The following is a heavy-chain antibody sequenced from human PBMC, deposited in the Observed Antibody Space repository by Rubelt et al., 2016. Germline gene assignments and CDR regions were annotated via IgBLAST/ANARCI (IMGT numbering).Heavy chain of an antibody. Sequence: GLLQRGGSLRISCAASASSFSSYAMSWVRQAPGRGLEWVSVIYIGDTTDYADSVKGRFTLSRDNSKNTLYLQMSSPRAEDTAVYHCARGVNWGSKSYFDYWGQGTLVSVSS. CDR3: ARGVNWGSKSYFDY. CDR1: ASSFSSYA. D-gene: IGHD7-27*01. J-gene: IGHJ4*02. V-gene: IGHV3-53*01. CDR2: IYIGDTT.